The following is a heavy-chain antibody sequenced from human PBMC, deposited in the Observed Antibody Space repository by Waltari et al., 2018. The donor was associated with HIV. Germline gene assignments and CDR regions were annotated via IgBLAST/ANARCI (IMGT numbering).Heavy chain of an antibody. CDR3: ATIEEGGDDYGDYVSDY. Sequence: QVQLVQSGAEVKKPGASVKVSCKASGYTFTSYAMHWVRQAPGQRLEWMGWINAGNGNTKYSQKFQGRVTITRDTSASTAYMELSSLRSEDTAVYYCATIEEGGDDYGDYVSDYWGQGTLVTVSS. D-gene: IGHD4-17*01. CDR2: INAGNGNT. J-gene: IGHJ4*02. CDR1: GYTFTSYA. V-gene: IGHV1-3*01.